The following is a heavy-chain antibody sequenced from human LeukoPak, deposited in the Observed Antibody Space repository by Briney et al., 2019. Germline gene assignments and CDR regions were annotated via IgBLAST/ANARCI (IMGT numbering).Heavy chain of an antibody. Sequence: GGSLRLSCEASGFSVGDNYMTWVRQAPGKGPEWVSVICRFGSTIYADSVQGRFTISRDTSNNTLFLQMNSLRAEDTAVYYCVRDYFTTISGYHEYYLDLWGHGTLVTVSS. CDR1: GFSVGDNY. CDR3: VRDYFTTISGYHEYYLDL. CDR2: ICRFGST. V-gene: IGHV3-53*01. J-gene: IGHJ4*01. D-gene: IGHD3-22*01.